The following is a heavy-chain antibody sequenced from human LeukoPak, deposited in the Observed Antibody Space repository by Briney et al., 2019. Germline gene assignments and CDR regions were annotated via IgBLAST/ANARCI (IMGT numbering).Heavy chain of an antibody. CDR1: RFTFSSYA. CDR2: ISGSGGST. V-gene: IGHV3-23*01. Sequence: PGGSLRLSCAASRFTFSSYAMSWVRQAPGKGLEWVSAISGSGGSTYYADSVKGRFTISRDNSKNTLYLQMNSLRAEDTAVYYCAKGAYDYIEIAYFDYWGQGSLVTVSS. J-gene: IGHJ4*02. D-gene: IGHD5-12*01. CDR3: AKGAYDYIEIAYFDY.